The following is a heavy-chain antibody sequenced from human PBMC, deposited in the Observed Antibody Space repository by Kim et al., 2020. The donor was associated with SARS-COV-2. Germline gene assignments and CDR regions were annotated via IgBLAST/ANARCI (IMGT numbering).Heavy chain of an antibody. J-gene: IGHJ5*02. V-gene: IGHV1-3*01. Sequence: ASVKVSCKASGYSFTAYIIQWVRQAPGQRLEWMGWVNPANGDTKYSQKFQGRVAFTTDTSASTAYVEVTSLTSEDTAVYYCAAGMRTPGTQNWFAPWGQGALVTVSS. CDR3: AAGMRTPGTQNWFAP. CDR1: GYSFTAYI. CDR2: VNPANGDT.